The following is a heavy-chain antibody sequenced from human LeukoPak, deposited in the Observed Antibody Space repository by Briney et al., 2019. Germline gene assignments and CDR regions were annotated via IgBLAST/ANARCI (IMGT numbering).Heavy chain of an antibody. CDR2: ISAYNGNT. D-gene: IGHD3-10*01. V-gene: IGHV1-18*01. CDR3: ARVGQGYGSGSYSFDY. Sequence: GASVKVSCKASGYTFTSYGISWVRQAPGQGLEWMGWISAYNGNTNYAQKLQGRVTMTTDTFTSTAYMELRSLRSDDTAVYYCARVGQGYGSGSYSFDYWGQGTLVTVSS. J-gene: IGHJ4*02. CDR1: GYTFTSYG.